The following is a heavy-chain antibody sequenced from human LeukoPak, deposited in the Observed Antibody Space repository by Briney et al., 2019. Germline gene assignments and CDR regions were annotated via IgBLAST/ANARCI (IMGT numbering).Heavy chain of an antibody. V-gene: IGHV3-33*01. CDR3: AREGPRGNSQFDY. CDR1: GFTFSSYG. J-gene: IGHJ4*02. D-gene: IGHD2/OR15-2a*01. CDR2: IWYDGSNK. Sequence: PGRSLRLSCAASGFTFSSYGMHWVRQAPGKGLEWVALIWYDGSNKYYADSVKGRLTIPRDNSKSTLYLQMNSLRAEDTAVYYCAREGPRGNSQFDYWGQGTLVTVSS.